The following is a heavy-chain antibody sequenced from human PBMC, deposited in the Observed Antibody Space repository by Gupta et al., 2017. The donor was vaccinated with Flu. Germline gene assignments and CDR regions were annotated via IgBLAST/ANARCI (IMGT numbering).Heavy chain of an antibody. CDR2: IKSEGSGT. Sequence: VQLVESGVGLVQPGGSLRLSCAASGFIFSNYWMHWVRQAPGKGLVWVSRIKSEGSGTSYAECVKGRFTGSRDNAKNTLDLQMNSLRAEDTAVYVCARDHETATSGLDSWGQGTQVTVCS. J-gene: IGHJ4*02. V-gene: IGHV3-74*01. D-gene: IGHD1-26*01. CDR3: ARDHETATSGLDS. CDR1: GFIFSNYW.